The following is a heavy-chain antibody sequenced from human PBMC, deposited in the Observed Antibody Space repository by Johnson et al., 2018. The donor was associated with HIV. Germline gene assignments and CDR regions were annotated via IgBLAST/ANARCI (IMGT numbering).Heavy chain of an antibody. CDR1: GFTFSSYA. CDR3: ASAYYDSSDFYKNAFDI. D-gene: IGHD3-22*01. Sequence: QVQLVESGGGVVQPGRSLRLSCAASGFTFSSYAMHCVRQAPGKGLEWVAVISYDGSNKYYADSVRGRFTISRDNSKNTLYLQMNSLRAEDTAVYYCASAYYDSSDFYKNAFDIWGQGTMVTVSS. CDR2: ISYDGSNK. V-gene: IGHV3-30*04. J-gene: IGHJ3*02.